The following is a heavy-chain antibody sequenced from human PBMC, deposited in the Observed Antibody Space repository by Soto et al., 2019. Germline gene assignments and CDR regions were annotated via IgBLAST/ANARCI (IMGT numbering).Heavy chain of an antibody. CDR1: GGSFSGYY. V-gene: IGHV4-34*01. D-gene: IGHD3-3*01. Sequence: QVQLQQWGAGLLKPSETLSLTCAVYGGSFSGYYWSWIRQPPGKGLEWIGEINHSGSTNYNPSLKSRVTISVDTSKNQFSLKLSSVTAADTAVYYCARGITIFGVDSRFGTEPWGQGTLVTVSS. J-gene: IGHJ5*02. CDR3: ARGITIFGVDSRFGTEP. CDR2: INHSGST.